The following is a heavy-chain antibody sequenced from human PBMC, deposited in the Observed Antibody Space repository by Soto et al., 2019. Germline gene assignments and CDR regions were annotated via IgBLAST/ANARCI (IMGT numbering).Heavy chain of an antibody. D-gene: IGHD6-13*01. Sequence: QVQLQESGPGLVKPSGTLSLTCAVSGGSISSSNWWSWVRQPPGKGLEWIGEIYHSGSTNYNPSRTSRVTISVDKSKNQFSLKLSSVTAADTAVYYGAGPQHGIAAASDDFDIWGQGTMVTVSS. CDR2: IYHSGST. V-gene: IGHV4-4*02. CDR1: GGSISSSNW. J-gene: IGHJ3*02. CDR3: AGPQHGIAAASDDFDI.